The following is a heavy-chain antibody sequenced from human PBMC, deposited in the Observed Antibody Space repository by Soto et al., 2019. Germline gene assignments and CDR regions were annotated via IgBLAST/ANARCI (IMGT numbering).Heavy chain of an antibody. CDR2: IYPGDSDT. D-gene: IGHD3-3*01. V-gene: IGHV5-51*01. CDR3: ARQAYYDFWSGNGDYYYYGMDV. Sequence: PGESLKISCKGSGYSFTSYWIGWVRQMPGKGLEWMGIIYPGDSDTRYSPSFQGQVTISADKSISTAYLQWSSLKASDTAMYYCARQAYYDFWSGNGDYYYYGMDVWGQGTTVTVSS. J-gene: IGHJ6*02. CDR1: GYSFTSYW.